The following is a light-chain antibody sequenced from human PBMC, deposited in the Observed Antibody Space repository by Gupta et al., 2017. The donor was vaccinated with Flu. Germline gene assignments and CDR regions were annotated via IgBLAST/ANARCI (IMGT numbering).Light chain of an antibody. CDR3: QQYDGLPYT. V-gene: IGKV1-33*01. J-gene: IGKJ2*01. CDR2: DAS. CDR1: QDISVF. Sequence: GARVTITCQASQDISVFLNWYQQKPGKAPKLLIYDASVLETGVPSRFTGSGSGTSFALTISSLQPEDIATYFCQQYDGLPYTFGQGTKLEIK.